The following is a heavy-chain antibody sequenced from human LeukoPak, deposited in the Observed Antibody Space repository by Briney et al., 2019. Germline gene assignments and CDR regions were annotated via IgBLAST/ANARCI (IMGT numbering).Heavy chain of an antibody. CDR3: ARDPVAVYYFDY. D-gene: IGHD4-23*01. J-gene: IGHJ4*02. CDR2: ISYDGSNK. V-gene: IGHV3-30-3*01. Sequence: GGSLRLSCAASGFTFSSYAMHWVRQAPGKGLEWVAVISYDGSNKYYADSVKGRFTISRDNSKNTLYLQMNSLRAEDTAVYYFARDPVAVYYFDYWGQGTLVTVSS. CDR1: GFTFSSYA.